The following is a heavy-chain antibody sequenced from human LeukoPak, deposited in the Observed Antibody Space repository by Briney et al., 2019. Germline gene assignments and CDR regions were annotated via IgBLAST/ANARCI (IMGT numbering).Heavy chain of an antibody. D-gene: IGHD3-16*01. CDR3: ARGRLINWFDP. CDR2: IYYSGST. V-gene: IGHV4-59*01. CDR1: GGSISSYY. Sequence: SETLSLTCTVSGGSISSYYWSWIRQPPGKGLEWIGYIYYSGSTNYNPSLKSRVTISVDTSKNQFSLKLSSVTAADTAVYYCARGRLINWFDPWGQGTLVTVSS. J-gene: IGHJ5*02.